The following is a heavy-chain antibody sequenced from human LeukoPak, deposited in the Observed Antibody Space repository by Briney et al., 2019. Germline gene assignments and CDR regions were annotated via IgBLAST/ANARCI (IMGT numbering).Heavy chain of an antibody. V-gene: IGHV3-33*01. Sequence: SGESLRLSCAASGFTFSSYGMHWVRQAPGKGLEWVAVIWCDGSNKYYADSVKGRFTISRDNSKNTLYLQMNSLRAEDTAVYYCARAGYYGSGSYYPWSYYYGMDVWGQGTTVTVSS. CDR3: ARAGYYGSGSYYPWSYYYGMDV. CDR1: GFTFSSYG. CDR2: IWCDGSNK. D-gene: IGHD3-10*01. J-gene: IGHJ6*02.